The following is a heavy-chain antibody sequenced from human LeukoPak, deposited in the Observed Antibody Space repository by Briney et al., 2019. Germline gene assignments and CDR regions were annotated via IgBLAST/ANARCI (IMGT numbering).Heavy chain of an antibody. V-gene: IGHV3-20*04. CDR2: INWNGRIT. CDR1: GFTFDDYA. Sequence: GGPLRLSRAASGFTFDDYAMNWVRQVPGRGLEWVSGINWNGRITEYADSVKDRFTISRQNTKNSLYLYMNNLGGEDTALYFCARGSVQLWLRDTYYYMDVWGKGTTVTVSS. CDR3: ARGSVQLWLRDTYYYMDV. D-gene: IGHD5-18*01. J-gene: IGHJ6*03.